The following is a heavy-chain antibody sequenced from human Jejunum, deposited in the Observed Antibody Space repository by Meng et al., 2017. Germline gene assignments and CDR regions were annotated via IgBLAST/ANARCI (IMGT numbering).Heavy chain of an antibody. J-gene: IGHJ4*02. V-gene: IGHV1-18*01. CDR2: ISAYNGNS. CDR3: ATSKHYYTSGNYYKIPSEFDS. D-gene: IGHD3-10*01. Sequence: ASVKVSCKASGNTFTTYAFSWMRQAPGQGLEWMGWISAYNGNSKSSQRLQDRVTMTTHTPTSTAYMELRSLRSDDTAVYFCATSKHYYTSGNYYKIPSEFDSWGQGTLVTVSS. CDR1: GNTFTTYA.